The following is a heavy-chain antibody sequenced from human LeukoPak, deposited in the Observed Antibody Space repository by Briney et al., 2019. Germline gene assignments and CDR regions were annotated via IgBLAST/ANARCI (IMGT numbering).Heavy chain of an antibody. CDR3: ATGDSYSSGWYYFDY. J-gene: IGHJ4*02. D-gene: IGHD6-19*01. CDR2: FDPEDGET. Sequence: ASVKVSCKVSGYTLTELSMHWARQAPGKGLEWMGGFDPEDGETIYAQKFQGRVTMTEDTSTDTAYMELSSLRSEDTAVYYCATGDSYSSGWYYFDYWGQGTLVTVSS. V-gene: IGHV1-24*01. CDR1: GYTLTELS.